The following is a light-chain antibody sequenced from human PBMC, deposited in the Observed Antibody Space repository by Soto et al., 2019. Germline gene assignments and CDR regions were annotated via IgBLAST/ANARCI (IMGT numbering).Light chain of an antibody. CDR3: QQYGTSPQFT. CDR1: QSVRNDY. V-gene: IGKV3-20*01. CDR2: GVS. J-gene: IGKJ3*01. Sequence: EIVLTQSPGTLSLSPGERATLSCRASQSVRNDYLAWYQQKPGQAPTLLIYGVSTRATGIPDIFTGSGSGTDFTLPISRLEPEDFAVYYYQQYGTSPQFTFGPGTKVDIK.